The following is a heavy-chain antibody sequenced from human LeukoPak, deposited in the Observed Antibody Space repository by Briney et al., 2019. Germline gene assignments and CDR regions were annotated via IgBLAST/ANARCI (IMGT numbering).Heavy chain of an antibody. CDR1: GLSFSSYG. V-gene: IGHV3-30*02. D-gene: IGHD3-10*01. CDR2: IRSDGSNK. CDR3: AKDLVTGSLDY. J-gene: IGHJ4*02. Sequence: GGSLRLSCAGSGLSFSSYGMHWVRQAPGKGLEWMAFIRSDGSNKYYADSVRGRFTNSRDNSKNTLYLQMNSLRAEDTAIYYCAKDLVTGSLDYWGQGTLVTVSS.